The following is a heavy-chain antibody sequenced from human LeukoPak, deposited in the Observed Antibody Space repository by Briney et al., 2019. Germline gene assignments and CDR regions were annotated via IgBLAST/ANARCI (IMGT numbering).Heavy chain of an antibody. D-gene: IGHD1-20*01. V-gene: IGHV5-51*01. CDR3: ARRAAPNWNDGDAMDV. Sequence: GESLKISCKGSGYNFNTHWIGWVRQMPGKGLEWVGFIYPGYSDARYSPSFQGQVTFSVDTSINTAYLQWSGLKASDTAIYYCARRAAPNWNDGDAMDVWGQGTTVTVSS. CDR2: IYPGYSDA. J-gene: IGHJ6*02. CDR1: GYNFNTHW.